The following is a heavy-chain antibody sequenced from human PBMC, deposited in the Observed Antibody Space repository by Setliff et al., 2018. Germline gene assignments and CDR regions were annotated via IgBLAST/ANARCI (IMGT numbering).Heavy chain of an antibody. J-gene: IGHJ6*03. V-gene: IGHV4-4*07. CDR2: IYTSWST. D-gene: IGHD6-19*01. CDR1: GGSISSHY. CDR3: VRTDYSDGRYSMDV. Sequence: SETLSLTCTVFGGSISSHYWTWIRQPAGKGLEWIGHIYTSWSTNYNPSLKSRGTISVDKSTNQFSLKLNSVTAADTAVYYCVRTDYSDGRYSMDVWGKGTTVTVSS.